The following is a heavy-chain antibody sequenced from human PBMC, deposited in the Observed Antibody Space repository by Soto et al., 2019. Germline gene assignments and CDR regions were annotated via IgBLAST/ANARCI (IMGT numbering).Heavy chain of an antibody. CDR2: ISGSGGST. V-gene: IGHV3-23*01. D-gene: IGHD3-3*01. CDR3: AKDGPTYYDFWSGYPSDAFDI. J-gene: IGHJ3*02. Sequence: GGSLRLSCAASGFTFSSYAMSWVRQAPGKGLEWVSAISGSGGSTYYADSVKGRFTISRDNSKNTLYLQMNSLRAEDTAVYYCAKDGPTYYDFWSGYPSDAFDIWGQGTMVTVSS. CDR1: GFTFSSYA.